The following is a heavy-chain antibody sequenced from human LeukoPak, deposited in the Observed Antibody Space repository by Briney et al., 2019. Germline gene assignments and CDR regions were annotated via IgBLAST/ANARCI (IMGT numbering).Heavy chain of an antibody. CDR3: ARTDVYGDYTDYFDY. CDR2: IYHSGTT. J-gene: IGHJ4*02. Sequence: SETLSLTCTVSGYSISSGYYWGWIRQPPGKGLEWIGSIYHSGTTYYNPSLKSRVTISVDTSKNQFSLKLSSVTAADTAVYYCARTDVYGDYTDYFDYWGQGTLVTVSS. V-gene: IGHV4-38-2*02. CDR1: GYSISSGYY. D-gene: IGHD4-17*01.